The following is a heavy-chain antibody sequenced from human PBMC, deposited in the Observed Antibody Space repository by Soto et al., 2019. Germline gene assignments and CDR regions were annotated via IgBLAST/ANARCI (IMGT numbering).Heavy chain of an antibody. CDR2: ISPSGGDT. V-gene: IGHV3-23*01. J-gene: IGHJ4*02. CDR3: AKRVESSSSWAYFDH. CDR1: GFIFSEYA. D-gene: IGHD6-6*01. Sequence: EVQLLESGGGLVQPGGSLRLSCAASGFIFSEYAMSWVRQAPGKGLEWVSAISPSGGDTYDADSVKGRFAISRDNSKNTLSLQMNSLRAGDTAVYYCAKRVESSSSWAYFDHWGRGTLVIVSS.